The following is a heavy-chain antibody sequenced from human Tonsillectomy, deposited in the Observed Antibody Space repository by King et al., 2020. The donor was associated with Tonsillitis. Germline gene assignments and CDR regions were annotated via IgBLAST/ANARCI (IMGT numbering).Heavy chain of an antibody. CDR2: ISSDETNK. D-gene: IGHD3-10*01. J-gene: IGHJ6*02. CDR1: GFNFSSHG. Sequence: VQLVESGGGVVQPGTSPRLSCAASGFNFSSHGMHWVRRAPGKGLEWVAFISSDETNKYYADHVKGRFTISRDTSKRTLFLQMSGLRTEDTALYYCAREGHAHTGRLDYGADVWGQGTAVTGSS. V-gene: IGHV3-30*03. CDR3: AREGHAHTGRLDYGADV.